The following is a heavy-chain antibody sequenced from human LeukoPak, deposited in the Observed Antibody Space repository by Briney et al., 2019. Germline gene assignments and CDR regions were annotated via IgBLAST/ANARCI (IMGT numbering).Heavy chain of an antibody. V-gene: IGHV4-4*02. CDR1: GGSISSSNW. Sequence: SETLSLTCAVSGGSISSSNWWSWVRQPPGKGLEWIGEIYHSGSTNYNPSLKSRVTISVDKSKNQFSLKLSSVTAADTAVYYCASSPWELRNYYYYMDVWGKGTTVTVSS. CDR2: IYHSGST. CDR3: ASSPWELRNYYYYMDV. J-gene: IGHJ6*03. D-gene: IGHD1-26*01.